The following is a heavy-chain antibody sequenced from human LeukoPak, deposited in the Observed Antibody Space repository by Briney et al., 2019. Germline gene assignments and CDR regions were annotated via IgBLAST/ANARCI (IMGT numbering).Heavy chain of an antibody. CDR3: ARDWDYYYGMDA. J-gene: IGHJ6*02. D-gene: IGHD3-16*01. V-gene: IGHV4-31*03. CDR1: GGSISSGGYY. CDR2: IYYSGST. Sequence: PSETLSLTCTVSGGSISSGGYYWSWIRQHPGKGLEWIGYIYYSGSTYYNPSLKSRVTISVDTSKNQFSLKLSSVTAADTAVYYCARDWDYYYGMDAWGQGTTVTVSS.